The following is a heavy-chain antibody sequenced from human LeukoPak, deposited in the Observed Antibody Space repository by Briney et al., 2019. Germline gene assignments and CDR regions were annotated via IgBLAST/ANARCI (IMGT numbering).Heavy chain of an antibody. CDR2: IYYSGST. J-gene: IGHJ2*01. Sequence: SETLSLTCTVSGGSISSGGYYWSWIRQHPGKGLEWIGYIYYSGSTNYNPSLKSRVTISVDTSKNQFSLKLSSVTAADTAVYYCASLSDQLAGPLDLWGRGTLVTVSS. CDR3: ASLSDQLAGPLDL. V-gene: IGHV4-61*08. CDR1: GGSISSGGYY. D-gene: IGHD2-2*01.